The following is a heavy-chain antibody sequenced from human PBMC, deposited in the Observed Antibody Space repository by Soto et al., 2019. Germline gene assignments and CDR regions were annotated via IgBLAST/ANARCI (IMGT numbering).Heavy chain of an antibody. CDR3: ARPLPSNYWYFDL. V-gene: IGHV5-51*01. CDR1: GYSITNYW. Sequence: GESLKISCQNSGYSITNYWIGWVRQMPGKGLEWMAIIYPGDSDTRYSPSFQGRVTISADKSISTAYLQWSSLKAPDTAIYYCARPLPSNYWYFDLWGRGTPVTVS. CDR2: IYPGDSDT. J-gene: IGHJ2*01.